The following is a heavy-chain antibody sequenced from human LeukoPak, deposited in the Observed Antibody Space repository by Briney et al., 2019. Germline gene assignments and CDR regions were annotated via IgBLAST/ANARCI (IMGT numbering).Heavy chain of an antibody. J-gene: IGHJ4*02. CDR1: GYTFTSYD. D-gene: IGHD3-10*01. V-gene: IGHV1-8*01. Sequence: ASVKVSCKASGYTFTSYDINWVRQATGQGLEWMGWMNPNSGNTGYAQKFQGRVTMTRNTSISTAYMELSSLRSEDTAVYYCAGGLRITMVRAFGYWGQGTLVTVSS. CDR2: MNPNSGNT. CDR3: AGGLRITMVRAFGY.